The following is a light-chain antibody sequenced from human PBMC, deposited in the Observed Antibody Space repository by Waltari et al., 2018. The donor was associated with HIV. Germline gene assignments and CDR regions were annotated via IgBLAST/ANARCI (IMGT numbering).Light chain of an antibody. Sequence: QSALTQPASVSGSPGQSISISCTGTSSDIEPYNSVSRYQQHAGKAPKLLIYQVSHRPSGVSDRFSGSKSGSTASLTISGLQANDEAHYYCSSFTITSTVIFGGGTRLTVL. CDR3: SSFTITSTVI. CDR2: QVS. J-gene: IGLJ2*01. V-gene: IGLV2-14*03. CDR1: SSDIEPYNS.